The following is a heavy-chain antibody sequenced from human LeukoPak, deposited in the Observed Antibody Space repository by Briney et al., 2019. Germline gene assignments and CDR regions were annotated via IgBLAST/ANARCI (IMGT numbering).Heavy chain of an antibody. CDR1: GYSISSGYY. CDR2: IHHSGST. Sequence: PSETLSLTCIVSGYSISSGYYWGWIRQPPGKGLEWIGMIHHSGSTYYNPSLKSRVTISGDTSKNQFSLKLISVTAADTAVYYCARSSEYYGSGSYTFDYWGQGTLVTVSS. V-gene: IGHV4-38-2*02. D-gene: IGHD3-10*01. J-gene: IGHJ4*02. CDR3: ARSSEYYGSGSYTFDY.